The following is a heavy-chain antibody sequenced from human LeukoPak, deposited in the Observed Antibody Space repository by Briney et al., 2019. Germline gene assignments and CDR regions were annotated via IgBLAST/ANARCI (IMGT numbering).Heavy chain of an antibody. D-gene: IGHD3-16*01. Sequence: GGSLRLSCAASGFTFSTHAMHWVRQAPGKGLEWVAVISFDGSSKSYADSVKGRFTISRDNSKNTLYLQMNSLRAEDTAVYYCARDAHTYFDYWGRGTLVTVSS. CDR3: ARDAHTYFDY. CDR2: ISFDGSSK. J-gene: IGHJ4*02. CDR1: GFTFSTHA. V-gene: IGHV3-30-3*01.